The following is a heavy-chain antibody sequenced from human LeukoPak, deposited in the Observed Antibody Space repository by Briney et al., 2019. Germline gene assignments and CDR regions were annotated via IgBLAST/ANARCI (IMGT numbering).Heavy chain of an antibody. V-gene: IGHV4-61*01. Sequence: SESLSLTCAVSGGSVNSGSYYWSWIRQHPGKGLEWIGYIYYTGITNYNPSLKSRVTISVDTSKNQFSLNLNSVTAADTAVYYCATSQCGSDCYLAGDYWGQGALVTVSS. CDR1: GGSVNSGSYY. CDR2: IYYTGIT. CDR3: ATSQCGSDCYLAGDY. D-gene: IGHD2-21*02. J-gene: IGHJ4*02.